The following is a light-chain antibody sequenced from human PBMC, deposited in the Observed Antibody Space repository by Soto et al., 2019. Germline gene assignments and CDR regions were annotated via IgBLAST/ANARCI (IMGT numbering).Light chain of an antibody. Sequence: SYELTQTPSVSVSPGQTARIICSGDALPHQYSYWYQQKPGQAPVLITYKDSERPLGIPERFSGSSSGTTVTLTISGVQAEDVADYYCPAVDSSATYLLFGGGTKLTVL. CDR3: PAVDSSATYLL. J-gene: IGLJ2*01. CDR2: KDS. V-gene: IGLV3-25*02. CDR1: ALPHQY.